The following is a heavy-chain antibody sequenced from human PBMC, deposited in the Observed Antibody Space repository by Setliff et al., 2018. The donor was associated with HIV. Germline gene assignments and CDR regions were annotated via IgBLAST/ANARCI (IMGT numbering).Heavy chain of an antibody. CDR1: GYTFTGYY. D-gene: IGHD3-22*01. CDR3: ASHDYYDSSVYYYRFDY. V-gene: IGHV1-2*02. J-gene: IGHJ4*02. CDR2: INPNSGGT. Sequence: RASVKVSCKASGYTFTGYYMHWVRQAPGQGLEWMGWINPNSGGTTYAQKFQGRVTMTRDTSISTAYLQWSSLKASDTAMYYCASHDYYDSSVYYYRFDYWGQGTLVTVSS.